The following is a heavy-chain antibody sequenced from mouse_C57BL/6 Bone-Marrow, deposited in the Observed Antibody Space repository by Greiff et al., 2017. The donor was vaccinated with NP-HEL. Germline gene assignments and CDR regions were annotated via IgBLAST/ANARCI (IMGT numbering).Heavy chain of an antibody. CDR2: IWSGGST. CDR3: ARNPPYYSNYVFDY. CDR1: GFSLTSYG. Sequence: QVQLKESGPGLVQPSRSLSITCTVSGFSLTSYGVHWVRQSPGKGLEWLGVIWSGGSTDYNAAFISRLSISKDNSKSQVFFKMNSLQADDTAIYYCARNPPYYSNYVFDYWGQGTTLTVSS. D-gene: IGHD2-5*01. V-gene: IGHV2-2*01. J-gene: IGHJ2*01.